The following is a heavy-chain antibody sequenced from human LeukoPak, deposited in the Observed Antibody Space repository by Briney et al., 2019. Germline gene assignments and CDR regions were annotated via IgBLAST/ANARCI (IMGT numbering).Heavy chain of an antibody. CDR3: ARDRGMVWFGELSGSDY. V-gene: IGHV1-18*01. CDR1: GYTFTSYG. J-gene: IGHJ4*02. CDR2: ISAYNGNT. Sequence: GASVKVSCKASGYTFTSYGISWVRQAPGQGLEWMGWISAYNGNTNYAQKLQGRVTMTTDTSTSTAYMELRSLRSDDTAVYYCARDRGMVWFGELSGSDYWGQGTLVTVSS. D-gene: IGHD3-10*01.